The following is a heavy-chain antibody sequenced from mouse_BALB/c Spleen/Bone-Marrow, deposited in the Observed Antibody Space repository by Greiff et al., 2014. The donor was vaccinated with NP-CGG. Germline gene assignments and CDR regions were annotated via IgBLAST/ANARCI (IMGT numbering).Heavy chain of an antibody. CDR2: IWSGGST. Sequence: VQRVESGPGLVQPSQSLSITCTVSGFSLTSYGVHWVRQSPGKGLEWLGVIWSGGSTDYNAALISRLSISKDNSKSQVFFKMNSLQANDTAIYYCARNYYGSSYWYFDVWGAGTTVTVSS. CDR3: ARNYYGSSYWYFDV. J-gene: IGHJ1*01. CDR1: GFSLTSYG. V-gene: IGHV2-2*02. D-gene: IGHD1-1*01.